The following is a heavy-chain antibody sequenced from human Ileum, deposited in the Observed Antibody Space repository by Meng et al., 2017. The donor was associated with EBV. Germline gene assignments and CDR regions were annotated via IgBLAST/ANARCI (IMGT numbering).Heavy chain of an antibody. J-gene: IGHJ5*02. CDR2: IPSDGGKI. CDR3: ARDETGRFDP. CDR1: GFTGFPFSHYG. Sequence: VQLVESGXGVVQAGRXLRLSCSASGFTGFPFSHYGMFWVRQAPGKGPEWVAIIPSDGGKIYYADSVKGRFTISRDNSKNTVYLQMNSLRVEDTAVYYCARDETGRFDPWGQGTLVTVSS. V-gene: IGHV3-30*03. D-gene: IGHD1-14*01.